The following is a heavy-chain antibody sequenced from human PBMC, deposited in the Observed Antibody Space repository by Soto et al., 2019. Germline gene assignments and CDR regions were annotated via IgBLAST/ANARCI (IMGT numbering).Heavy chain of an antibody. V-gene: IGHV3-48*01. Sequence: GGSLRLSCAASGFTFSRYGMNWVRQAPGKGLEWVSYISSSSSTIYYADSVKGRFTISRDNAKNSLYLQMNSLRAEDTAVYYCARHPERIAQLEWFASSGQRTLVLVSA. D-gene: IGHD6-13*01. CDR2: ISSSSSTI. J-gene: IGHJ5*01. CDR1: GFTFSRYG. CDR3: ARHPERIAQLEWFAS.